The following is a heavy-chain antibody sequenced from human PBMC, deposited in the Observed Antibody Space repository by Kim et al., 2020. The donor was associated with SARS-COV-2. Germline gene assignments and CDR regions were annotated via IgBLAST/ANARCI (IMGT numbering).Heavy chain of an antibody. V-gene: IGHV3-73*01. Sequence: GGSLRLSCAASGFTFSDSAMYWVRQASGKGLEWVGRISSKANNYSTADSVSVRVRFIISRDNSKDTAYLKMNSMKTEETAIYYCTRVPPYSNSWWGAFDIWGQGTMVTVSS. J-gene: IGHJ3*02. CDR2: ISSKANNYST. D-gene: IGHD6-13*01. CDR1: GFTFSDSA. CDR3: TRVPPYSNSWWGAFDI.